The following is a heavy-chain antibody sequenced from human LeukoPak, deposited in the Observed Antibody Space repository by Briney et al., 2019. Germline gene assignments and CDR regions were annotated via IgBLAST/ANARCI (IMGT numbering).Heavy chain of an antibody. CDR3: ARSGYYYDSSDLIDY. V-gene: IGHV3-74*01. D-gene: IGHD3-22*01. CDR2: INSDGSST. Sequence: GGSPRLSCAASGFTFSSYWMHWVRQAPGKGLVWVSRINSDGSSTSYADSVKGRFTVSRDNAKNTLYLQMNSLRAEDTAVYYCARSGYYYDSSDLIDYWGQGTLVTVSS. CDR1: GFTFSSYW. J-gene: IGHJ4*02.